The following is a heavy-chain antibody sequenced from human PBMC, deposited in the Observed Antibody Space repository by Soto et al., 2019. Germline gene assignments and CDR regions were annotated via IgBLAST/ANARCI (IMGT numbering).Heavy chain of an antibody. D-gene: IGHD3-22*01. CDR1: GFTVSSNY. Sequence: PGGSLRLSCAASGFTVSSNYMSWVRQAPGKGLEWVSVIYSGGSTYYADSVKGRFTISRDNSKNTLYLQMNSLRAEDTAVYYCARAQAGGYDSSGYYKKYYLDYWGQGTLVNVSS. CDR3: ARAQAGGYDSSGYYKKYYLDY. J-gene: IGHJ4*02. CDR2: IYSGGST. V-gene: IGHV3-53*01.